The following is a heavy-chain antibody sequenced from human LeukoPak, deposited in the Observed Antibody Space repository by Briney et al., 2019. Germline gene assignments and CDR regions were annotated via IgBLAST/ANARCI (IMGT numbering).Heavy chain of an antibody. CDR1: GFTFSSYG. V-gene: IGHV3-30*02. J-gene: IGHJ4*02. CDR2: IRYDGSNK. Sequence: PGGSLRLSCAASGFTFSSYGMHWVRQAPGKGLEWVAFIRYDGSNKYYADSVKGRFTISRDNSKNTLYLQMNSLRAEDTAVYYCARGLLEYSYAQDWGQGTLVTVSS. D-gene: IGHD5-18*01. CDR3: ARGLLEYSYAQD.